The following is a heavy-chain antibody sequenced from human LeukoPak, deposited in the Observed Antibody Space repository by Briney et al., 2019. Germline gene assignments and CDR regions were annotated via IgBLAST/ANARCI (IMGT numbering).Heavy chain of an antibody. J-gene: IGHJ6*02. V-gene: IGHV3-73*01. CDR2: IRSKANSYAT. D-gene: IGHD6-6*01. CDR3: TRVYSSLPRYYYYGMDV. CDR1: GFTFSGSA. Sequence: GGSLRLSCAASGFTFSGSAMQWVRQASGKGLEWVGRIRSKANSYATAYAASVKGRFTISRDDSKNTAYLQMNSLKTEDTAVYYCTRVYSSLPRYYYYGMDVWGQGTTVTVSS.